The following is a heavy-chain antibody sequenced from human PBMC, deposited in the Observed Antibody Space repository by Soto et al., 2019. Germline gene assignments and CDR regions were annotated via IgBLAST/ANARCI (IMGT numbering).Heavy chain of an antibody. D-gene: IGHD1-26*01. CDR1: GFTFSTHG. Sequence: EVQLVESGGGLAQPGGSLRLSCTAYGFTFSTHGINWVRQAPEKGLEWVSYISGSSRVIYHADSVKGRFTISRDNAENSLYLQMNSLRDEDTAVYYCARSIEAARDGMDVWGQGTTVTVSS. CDR3: ARSIEAARDGMDV. J-gene: IGHJ6*02. V-gene: IGHV3-48*02. CDR2: ISGSSRVI.